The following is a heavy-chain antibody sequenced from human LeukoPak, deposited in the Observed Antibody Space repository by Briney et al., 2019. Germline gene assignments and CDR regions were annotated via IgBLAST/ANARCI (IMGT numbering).Heavy chain of an antibody. CDR2: IYPGDSDT. Sequence: GESLKISCKGSGYSFTSYWIGWVRQMPGKGLEWMGIIYPGDSDTRYSPSFQGQVTISADKSISTAYLQWSSLKASDTAMYYCARAQARYCSSTSCYRGGLFDYWGQGTLVTVSS. V-gene: IGHV5-51*01. CDR3: ARAQARYCSSTSCYRGGLFDY. D-gene: IGHD2-2*02. J-gene: IGHJ4*02. CDR1: GYSFTSYW.